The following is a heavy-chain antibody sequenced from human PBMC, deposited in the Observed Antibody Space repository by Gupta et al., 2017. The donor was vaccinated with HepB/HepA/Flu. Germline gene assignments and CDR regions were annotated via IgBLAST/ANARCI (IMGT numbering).Heavy chain of an antibody. V-gene: IGHV3-15*01. CDR1: GFPISNDW. Sequence: EVPLVQSGRGLVQPGGSPRLSCAASGFPISNDWMSGVRQAPGKGLEWVGRMKSKTDGGTTDYAAAVKGRFTISRDESKNMLYLQMNSLKTEDTAVYYCTTDGGDNDAFDIWGQGTMVTVSS. CDR3: TTDGGDNDAFDI. J-gene: IGHJ3*02. D-gene: IGHD2-21*01. CDR2: MKSKTDGGTT.